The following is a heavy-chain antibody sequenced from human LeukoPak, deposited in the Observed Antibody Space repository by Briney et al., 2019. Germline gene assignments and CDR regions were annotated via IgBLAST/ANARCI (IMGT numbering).Heavy chain of an antibody. CDR3: AKYYDFWSGYLPFDY. J-gene: IGHJ4*02. D-gene: IGHD3-3*01. V-gene: IGHV3-7*01. Sequence: GGSLRLSCAASGFTFSIYWMSWVRQAPGKGLEWVANIKQDGSEKYYVDSVKGRFTISRDNAENSLYLQMNSLRAEDTAMYYCAKYYDFWSGYLPFDYWGQGTLVTVSS. CDR2: IKQDGSEK. CDR1: GFTFSIYW.